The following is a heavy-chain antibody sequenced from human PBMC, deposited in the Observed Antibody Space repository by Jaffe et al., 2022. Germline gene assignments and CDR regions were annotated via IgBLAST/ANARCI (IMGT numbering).Heavy chain of an antibody. CDR2: IIPIFGTA. CDR3: ARDHADHIVVVVAAEQGWFDP. D-gene: IGHD2-15*01. CDR1: GGTFSSYA. V-gene: IGHV1-69*01. Sequence: QVQLVQSGAEVKKPGSSVKVSCKASGGTFSSYAISWVRQAPGQGLEWMGGIIPIFGTANYAQKFQGRVTITADESTSTAYMELSSLRSEDTAVYYCARDHADHIVVVVAAEQGWFDPWGQGTLVTVSS. J-gene: IGHJ5*02.